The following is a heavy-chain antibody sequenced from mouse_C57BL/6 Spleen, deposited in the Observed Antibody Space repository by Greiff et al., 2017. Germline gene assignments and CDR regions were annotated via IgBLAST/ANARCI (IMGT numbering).Heavy chain of an antibody. V-gene: IGHV1-26*01. Sequence: VQLQQSGPELVKPGASVKISCKASGYTFTDYYMNWVKQSHGKSLEWIGDINPNNGGTSYNQKFKGKATLTVDKSSSTSYMELRILNSEDSAVYYCARLDSSGYCFAYWGQGTLVTVSA. CDR3: ARLDSSGYCFAY. D-gene: IGHD3-2*02. CDR2: INPNNGGT. J-gene: IGHJ3*01. CDR1: GYTFTDYY.